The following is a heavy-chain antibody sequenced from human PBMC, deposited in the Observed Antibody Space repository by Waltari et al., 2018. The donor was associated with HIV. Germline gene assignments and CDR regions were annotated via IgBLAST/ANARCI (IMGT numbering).Heavy chain of an antibody. CDR2: IYYSGST. V-gene: IGHV4-39*01. CDR3: ASRPNCGGDCYSASFDI. Sequence: QLQLQESGPGLVKPSETLSLTCTVSGGSISSSSYYWGWIRQPPGKGLEWIGSIYYSGSTYYNPSLKSRVTISVDTSKNQFSLKLSSVTAADTAVYYCASRPNCGGDCYSASFDIWGQGTMVTVSS. D-gene: IGHD2-21*02. CDR1: GGSISSSSYY. J-gene: IGHJ3*02.